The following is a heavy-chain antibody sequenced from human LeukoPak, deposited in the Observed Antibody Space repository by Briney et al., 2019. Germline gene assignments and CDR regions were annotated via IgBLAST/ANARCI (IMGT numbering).Heavy chain of an antibody. CDR2: ISSSSSYI. D-gene: IGHD3-10*01. V-gene: IGHV3-21*01. Sequence: GGSLRLSCAASGFTFSSYSMNWVRQAPGKGLEWVPSISSSSSYIYYADSVKGRFTISRDNAKNSLYLQMNSLRADDTPVYYCARDASPHYYGSGASRLDPWGQGTLVTVSS. CDR3: ARDASPHYYGSGASRLDP. CDR1: GFTFSSYS. J-gene: IGHJ5*02.